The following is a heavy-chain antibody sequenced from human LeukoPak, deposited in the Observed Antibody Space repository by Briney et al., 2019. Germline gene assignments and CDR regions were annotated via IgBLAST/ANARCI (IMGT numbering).Heavy chain of an antibody. V-gene: IGHV3-48*01. CDR2: IGTSTTTI. J-gene: IGHJ6*03. CDR1: GFTFSSYT. CDR3: ARFAAGGSYYYYMDV. D-gene: IGHD6-25*01. Sequence: GSLRLSCAASGFTFSSYTMNWVRQPPGKGLEWVSNIGTSTTTIYYADSVKGRFTISRDNAKNSLYLQMNSLRADDTAVYYCARFAAGGSYYYYMDVWGKGTTVTVSS.